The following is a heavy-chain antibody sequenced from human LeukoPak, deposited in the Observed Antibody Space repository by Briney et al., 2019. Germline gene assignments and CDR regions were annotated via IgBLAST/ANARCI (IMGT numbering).Heavy chain of an antibody. CDR1: GGSISSGSYY. V-gene: IGHV4-61*02. CDR3: AVGYSYGPNDY. J-gene: IGHJ4*02. CDR2: IYTSGST. Sequence: TPSETLSLTCTVSGGSISSGSYYWSWIRQPAGKGLEWIGRIYTSGSTNYNPSLKSRVTISVDTSKNQFSLKLSSVTAADTAVYYCAVGYSYGPNDYWGQGTLVTVSS. D-gene: IGHD5-18*01.